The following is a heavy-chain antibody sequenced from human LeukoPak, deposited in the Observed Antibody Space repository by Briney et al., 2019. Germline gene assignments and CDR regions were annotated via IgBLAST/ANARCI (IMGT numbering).Heavy chain of an antibody. D-gene: IGHD3-22*01. Sequence: TSETLSLTCTVSGGSISSYYWSWIRQPPGKGLEWIGSIYYSGSTYYNPSLKSRVTISVDTSKNQFSLKLSSVTAADTAVYYCARGKGRYYDSTPAFFDYWGQGTLVTVSS. CDR3: ARGKGRYYDSTPAFFDY. J-gene: IGHJ4*02. CDR1: GGSISSYY. CDR2: IYYSGST. V-gene: IGHV4-59*12.